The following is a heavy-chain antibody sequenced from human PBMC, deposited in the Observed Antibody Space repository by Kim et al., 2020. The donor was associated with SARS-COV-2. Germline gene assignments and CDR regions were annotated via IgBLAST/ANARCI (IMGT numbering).Heavy chain of an antibody. J-gene: IGHJ5*01. D-gene: IGHD2-2*02. CDR2: ISSYDDST. Sequence: GGSLRLSCSASGFTFSNYAMYWVRQAPGKGLEYVSAISSYDDSTYYADSVKGRFTISRDNFKDTLYFQMTSLRAEDTAVYYCVKSYTARPTKIWFDSWGQGTLLIVSS. CDR3: VKSYTARPTKIWFDS. V-gene: IGHV3-64*05. CDR1: GFTFSNYA.